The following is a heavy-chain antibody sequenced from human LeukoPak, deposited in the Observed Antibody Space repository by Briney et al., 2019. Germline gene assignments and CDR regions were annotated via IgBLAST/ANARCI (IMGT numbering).Heavy chain of an antibody. CDR1: GFTFSSYE. J-gene: IGHJ4*02. V-gene: IGHV3-48*03. Sequence: PGGSLRLSCAASGFTFSSYEMNWVRQAPGKGLEWVSYISNSGSTRHYADSVKGRFTISRDSAKNSLFLQMNSLRAEDTAVYYCARETQAAARPFDYWGQGTLVTVSS. D-gene: IGHD6-25*01. CDR2: ISNSGSTR. CDR3: ARETQAAARPFDY.